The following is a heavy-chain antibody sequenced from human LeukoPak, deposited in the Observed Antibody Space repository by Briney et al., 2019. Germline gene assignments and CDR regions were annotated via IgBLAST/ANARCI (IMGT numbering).Heavy chain of an antibody. D-gene: IGHD1-26*01. CDR3: ARMLSGSYYSWFDP. V-gene: IGHV1-69*05. J-gene: IGHJ5*02. CDR2: IIPIFGTA. CDR1: GGTFSSYA. Sequence: SVKASCKASGGTFSSYAISWVRQAPGQGLEWMGGIIPIFGTANYAQKFQGRVTITTDESTSTAYMEPSSLRSEDTAVYYCARMLSGSYYSWFDPWGQGTLVTVSS.